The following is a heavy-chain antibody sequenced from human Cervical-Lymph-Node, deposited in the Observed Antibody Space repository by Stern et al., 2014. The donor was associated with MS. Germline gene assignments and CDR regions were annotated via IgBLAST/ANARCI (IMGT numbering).Heavy chain of an antibody. V-gene: IGHV3-15*01. CDR2: IKTKSDGGTS. CDR3: TTDLYCRGTNCYWPSY. D-gene: IGHD2-2*01. CDR1: GLTFNNAW. Sequence: EVHLVESGGDLVNPGGSLRLSCAVSGLTFNNAWMSWVRQAPGKGPEWVGRIKTKSDGGTSDYAAPVKHRFSISRDDSKNTVYLQMNNLKTEDTAIYYCTTDLYCRGTNCYWPSYWGQGTLVTVSS. J-gene: IGHJ4*02.